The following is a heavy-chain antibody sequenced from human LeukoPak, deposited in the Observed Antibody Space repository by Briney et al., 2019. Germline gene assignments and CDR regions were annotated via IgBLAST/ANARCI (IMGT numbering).Heavy chain of an antibody. CDR3: ARHGNYGSGAGVLDY. J-gene: IGHJ4*02. Sequence: GESLKISCKGSGYSFSSYWVGWVRQMPGKGLEWMGIIFPGDSDTRYSPSFQGQVTISADKSISTAYLQWSSLKASDTAMYYCARHGNYGSGAGVLDYWGQGTLVTVSS. V-gene: IGHV5-51*01. D-gene: IGHD3-10*01. CDR1: GYSFSSYW. CDR2: IFPGDSDT.